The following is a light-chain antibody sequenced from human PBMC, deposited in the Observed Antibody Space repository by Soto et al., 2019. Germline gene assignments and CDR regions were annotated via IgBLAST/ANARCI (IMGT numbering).Light chain of an antibody. CDR3: EQYGNSPCT. V-gene: IGKV3-20*01. Sequence: EIVLTQSPGTLSLSPGERATLSCRASQSISSSYLASFQKKPVQAPRLLIYSASSRAVGIPDNFSGSGSGPDFTLTNSPLEPEDFAVYYDEQYGNSPCTFGHGTKVAIK. J-gene: IGKJ1*01. CDR1: QSISSSY. CDR2: SAS.